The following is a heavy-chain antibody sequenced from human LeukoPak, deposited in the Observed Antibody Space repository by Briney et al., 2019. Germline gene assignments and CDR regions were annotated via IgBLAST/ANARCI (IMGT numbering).Heavy chain of an antibody. J-gene: IGHJ4*02. CDR1: GFTFSSYW. D-gene: IGHD3-9*01. Sequence: GGSLRLSSAASGFTFSSYWMSWVRQAPGTGLEWVANIKQDGSEKYYVDSVKGRFTISRDNAKNSLYLQMNSLRAEDTAVYYCARVFYGNYDILTGYYYFDYWGQRTLVTVSS. CDR3: ARVFYGNYDILTGYYYFDY. CDR2: IKQDGSEK. V-gene: IGHV3-7*03.